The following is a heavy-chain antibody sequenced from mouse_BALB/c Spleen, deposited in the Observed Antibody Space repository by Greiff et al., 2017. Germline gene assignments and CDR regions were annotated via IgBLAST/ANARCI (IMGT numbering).Heavy chain of an antibody. V-gene: IGHV5-17*02. CDR1: GFTFSSFG. D-gene: IGHD1-1*01. CDR3: ARSGITTVSDY. J-gene: IGHJ2*01. Sequence: EVKLVESGGGLVQPGGSRKLSCAASGFTFSSFGMHWVRQAPEKGLECVAYISSGSSTIYYADTVKGRFTISRDNPKNTLFLQMTSLRSEDTAMYYCARSGITTVSDYWGQGTTLTVSS. CDR2: ISSGSSTI.